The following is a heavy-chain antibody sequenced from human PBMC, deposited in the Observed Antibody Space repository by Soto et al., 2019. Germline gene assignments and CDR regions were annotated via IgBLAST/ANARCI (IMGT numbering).Heavy chain of an antibody. J-gene: IGHJ6*03. CDR3: ARGEWFGELLYYYYYMDV. CDR2: INPSGGST. CDR1: GYTFTSYY. D-gene: IGHD3-10*01. Sequence: ASVKVSCKASGYTFTSYYMHWVRQAPGQGLEWMGIINPSGGSTSYAQKFQGRVTMTRDTSTSTVYMELSSLRSEDTAVYYCARGEWFGELLYYYYYMDVWGKGTTVTVSS. V-gene: IGHV1-46*01.